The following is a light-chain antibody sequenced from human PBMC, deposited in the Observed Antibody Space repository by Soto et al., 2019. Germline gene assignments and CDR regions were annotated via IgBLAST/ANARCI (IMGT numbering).Light chain of an antibody. CDR2: EVS. V-gene: IGLV2-14*01. J-gene: IGLJ1*01. Sequence: QSALTQPASVSGSPGQSITISCTGTSSDVGGYNYVSWYQQHPGKAPKLIIYEVSNRPSGVSNRFSGSKSDNTASLTISGLQAEDEADYYCSSYTSSNTYVFGTGPKLTFL. CDR1: SSDVGGYNY. CDR3: SSYTSSNTYV.